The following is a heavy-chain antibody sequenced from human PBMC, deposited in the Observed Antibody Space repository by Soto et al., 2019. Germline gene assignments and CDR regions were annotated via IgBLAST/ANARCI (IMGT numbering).Heavy chain of an antibody. V-gene: IGHV1-8*01. J-gene: IGHJ6*02. D-gene: IGHD3-10*01. Sequence: ASVKVSCKASGYTFTSYDINWVRQATGQGLEWMGWMNPNSGNTGYAQKFQGRVTMTRNTSISTAYMELSSLRSEDTAAYYCARGHLFMVRGVIIKYYGMDVWGQGTTVTVSS. CDR1: GYTFTSYD. CDR2: MNPNSGNT. CDR3: ARGHLFMVRGVIIKYYGMDV.